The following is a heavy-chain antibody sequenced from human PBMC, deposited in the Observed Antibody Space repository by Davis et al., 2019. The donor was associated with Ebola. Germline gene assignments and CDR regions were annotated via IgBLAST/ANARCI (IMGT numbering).Heavy chain of an antibody. D-gene: IGHD1-26*01. V-gene: IGHV3-53*04. CDR1: GFIISTNY. CDR3: ARGVGATRFDWFDP. J-gene: IGHJ5*02. CDR2: IYSGGST. Sequence: PGGSLRLSCAASGFIISTNYMGWVRQAPGRGLEWVSVIYSGGSTDYPDSVKGRFTISRHNSKNTLYLQMNNLRLEDTAVYYCARGVGATRFDWFDPWGQGTLVTVSS.